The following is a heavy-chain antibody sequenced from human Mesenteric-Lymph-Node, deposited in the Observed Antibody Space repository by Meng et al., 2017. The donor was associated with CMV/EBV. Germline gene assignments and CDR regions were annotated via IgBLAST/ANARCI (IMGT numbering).Heavy chain of an antibody. CDR2: IAADGRSQ. CDR3: ATPVTFTTGLGGH. CDR1: GFTFSNYG. Sequence: GGSLRLSCAASGFTFSNYGMHWVRQASGKGLEWVALIAADGRSQYYSDSLKGRFTISRDNSKSTLFLQMNGLRPDDTAMYYCATPVTFTTGLGGHWGQGTLVTVSS. D-gene: IGHD2/OR15-2a*01. J-gene: IGHJ4*02. V-gene: IGHV3-30*02.